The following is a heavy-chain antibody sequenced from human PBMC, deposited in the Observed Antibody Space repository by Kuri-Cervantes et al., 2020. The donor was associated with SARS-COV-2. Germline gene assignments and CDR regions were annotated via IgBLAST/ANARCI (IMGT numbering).Heavy chain of an antibody. V-gene: IGHV3-30-3*01. CDR1: GFTFSSYA. Sequence: GGSLRLSCAASGFTFSSYAMHWVRQAPGKGPEWVAVISYDGSNKYYADSVKGRFTISRDNSKNTLYLQMYSLRAEDTAVYYCVRLTTVTPPSSYWYFDLWGRGTLVTVSS. J-gene: IGHJ2*01. CDR2: ISYDGSNK. CDR3: VRLTTVTPPSSYWYFDL. D-gene: IGHD4-17*01.